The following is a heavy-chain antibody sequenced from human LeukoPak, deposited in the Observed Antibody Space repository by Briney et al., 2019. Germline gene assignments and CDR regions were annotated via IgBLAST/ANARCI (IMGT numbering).Heavy chain of an antibody. CDR3: AATPEDIVVVPAATAGRDY. D-gene: IGHD2-2*01. J-gene: IGHJ4*02. CDR2: IIPIFGTA. CDR1: GYTFTDYY. Sequence: SVKVSCKASGYTFTDYYMHWVRQAPGQGLEWMGRIIPIFGTANYAQKFQGRVTITTDESTSTAYMELSSLRSEDTAVYYCAATPEDIVVVPAATAGRDYWGQGTLVTVSS. V-gene: IGHV1-69*05.